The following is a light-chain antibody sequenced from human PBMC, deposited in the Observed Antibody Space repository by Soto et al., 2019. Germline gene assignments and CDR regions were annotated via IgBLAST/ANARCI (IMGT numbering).Light chain of an antibody. V-gene: IGKV3-11*01. CDR3: QQRSNWPPST. Sequence: EIVLTQSPATLSLSPGERATLSCRASQSVSSYLAWYQQKPGQAPRLLIYDASNRATGIPARFSGSGSGTDFTLPISSLEPEDFVVYYCQQRSNWPPSTFGQGTKLEIK. J-gene: IGKJ2*01. CDR2: DAS. CDR1: QSVSSY.